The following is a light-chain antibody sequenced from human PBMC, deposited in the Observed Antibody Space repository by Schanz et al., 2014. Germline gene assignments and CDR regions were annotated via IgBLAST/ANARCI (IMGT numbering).Light chain of an antibody. CDR3: AAWDDSLNGGV. J-gene: IGLJ3*02. Sequence: QSVLTQPPSASGTSGQRVSISCSGSSSNIGSNTVSWYQQLPGRAPKLLIYSNNNRPSGVPDRFSGSKFGTSASLAISGLQSEDEAAFYCAAWDDSLNGGVFGGGTKLTVL. CDR1: SSNIGSNT. CDR2: SNN. V-gene: IGLV1-44*01.